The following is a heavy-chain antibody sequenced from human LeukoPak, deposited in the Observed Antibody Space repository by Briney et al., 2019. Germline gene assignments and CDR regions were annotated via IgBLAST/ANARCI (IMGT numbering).Heavy chain of an antibody. CDR1: GYTFTGYY. J-gene: IGHJ1*01. D-gene: IGHD4-17*01. CDR2: INPNSGGT. V-gene: IGHV1-2*02. Sequence: GASVKVSCKASGYTFTGYYMHWVRQAPGQGLEWMGWINPNSGGTNYAQKFQGRVTMTRDTSISTAYMELSRLRSDDTAVYYCAIRHDYGVYGEYFQHWGQGTLVTVSS. CDR3: AIRHDYGVYGEYFQH.